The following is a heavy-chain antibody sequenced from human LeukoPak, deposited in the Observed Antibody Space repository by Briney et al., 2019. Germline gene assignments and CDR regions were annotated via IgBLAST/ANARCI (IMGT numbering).Heavy chain of an antibody. D-gene: IGHD5-24*01. CDR2: IKEDGSEK. Sequence: GGSLRLSCAASGFIFSKCWMSWVRQAPGKGLEWVANIKEDGSEKYYVDSVKGRFTISRDNAKNSLYLQTNSLRAEDTAIYYCTRVGYIDEGIDYWGQGTLVTVSS. V-gene: IGHV3-7*04. CDR3: TRVGYIDEGIDY. J-gene: IGHJ4*02. CDR1: GFIFSKCW.